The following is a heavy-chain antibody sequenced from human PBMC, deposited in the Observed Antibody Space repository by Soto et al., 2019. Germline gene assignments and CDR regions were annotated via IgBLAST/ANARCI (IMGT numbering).Heavy chain of an antibody. V-gene: IGHV4-61*01. CDR1: GVSVSSDSYY. CDR3: ARVDEGGNSFGPLDS. D-gene: IGHD3-3*01. CDR2: LYYSRIT. Sequence: QVQLQESGPGLVKPSETLSLTCNVSGVSVSSDSYYWTWIRQPQGKGLEWIGYLYYSRITNYHPSLKGRVTISIDTSKNQFSLRLTSVTAADTALYYCARVDEGGNSFGPLDSWGQGTLVTVSS. J-gene: IGHJ4*02.